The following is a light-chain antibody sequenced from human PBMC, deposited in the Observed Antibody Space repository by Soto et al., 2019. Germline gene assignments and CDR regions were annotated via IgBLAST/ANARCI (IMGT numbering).Light chain of an antibody. J-gene: IGKJ1*01. CDR3: QQSYCTPRT. CDR1: QSISSY. CDR2: AAS. Sequence: DIQMTQSPSSLSASVGDRVTITCRASQSISSYLNWYQQKPGKAPKLLIYAASSLQSGVPSRFSGSGSGTDFTLTISSLQPDDFATYYCQQSYCTPRTFGQGTKVEIK. V-gene: IGKV1-39*01.